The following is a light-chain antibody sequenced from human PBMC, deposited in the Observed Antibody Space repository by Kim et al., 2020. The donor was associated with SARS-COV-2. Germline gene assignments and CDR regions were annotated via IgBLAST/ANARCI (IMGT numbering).Light chain of an antibody. CDR1: NDNIGAQG. V-gene: IGLV10-54*01. J-gene: IGLJ3*02. Sequence: QSATLTCTGNNDNIGAQGAAWLQLFQGHPPKLLSYRNNDRPSGISERFSASRSGNTASLTIIGLQPEDEAVYYCSAWDMSLSAWVFGGGTQLTVL. CDR2: RNN. CDR3: SAWDMSLSAWV.